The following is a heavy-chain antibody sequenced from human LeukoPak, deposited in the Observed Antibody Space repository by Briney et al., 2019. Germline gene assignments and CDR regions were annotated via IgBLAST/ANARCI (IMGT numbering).Heavy chain of an antibody. CDR2: IKEDGSEN. CDR1: GFTFSRYW. V-gene: IGHV3-7*01. D-gene: IGHD5-18*01. J-gene: IGHJ6*02. Sequence: PGGSLRLSCAASGFTFSRYWMTWVRQAPGKGLEWVANIKEDGSENSYVESVKGRFTISRDNSQNTLYLQMNSLRAEDTAVYYCARDVGIRLWFRDYYGLDVWGQGTTVTVSS. CDR3: ARDVGIRLWFRDYYGLDV.